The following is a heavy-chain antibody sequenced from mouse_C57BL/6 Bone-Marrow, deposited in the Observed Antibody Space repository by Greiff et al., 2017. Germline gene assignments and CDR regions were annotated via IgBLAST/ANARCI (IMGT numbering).Heavy chain of an antibody. Sequence: QVQLQQSGPELVKPGASVKISCKASGYAFSSSWMNWVKQRPGKGLEWIGRIYPGDGDTNYNGKFKGKATLTADKSSSTAYMQLSSLTSEDSAVYFCARGYYDYDGGAWFAYWGQVTLVTVSA. V-gene: IGHV1-82*01. CDR1: GYAFSSSW. CDR2: IYPGDGDT. D-gene: IGHD2-4*01. J-gene: IGHJ3*01. CDR3: ARGYYDYDGGAWFAY.